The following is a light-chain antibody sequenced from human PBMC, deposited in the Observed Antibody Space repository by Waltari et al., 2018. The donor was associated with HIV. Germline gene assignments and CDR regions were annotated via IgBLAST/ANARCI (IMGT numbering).Light chain of an antibody. CDR2: GSS. Sequence: EIVLTQSPGTLSLSPGERATLSCRASQSVNSNYLAWYQQKPGQTPSLLIYGSSSRATGVPDRFSGSGSGTDFTLTIIRLEPEDCAVYYCQQYGNSPLTFGGGTKVEIK. J-gene: IGKJ4*01. V-gene: IGKV3-20*01. CDR1: QSVNSNY. CDR3: QQYGNSPLT.